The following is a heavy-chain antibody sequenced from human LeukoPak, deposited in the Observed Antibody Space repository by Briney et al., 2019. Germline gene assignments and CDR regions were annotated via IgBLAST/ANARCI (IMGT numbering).Heavy chain of an antibody. J-gene: IGHJ4*01. Sequence: SETLSLTCTVSGDSISSYYWSWVRQPPGKGVEWIASTFYRGSTNYNPSLKSRVTISLDTTKKQLSLKLTSVTAADTAVYYCARGGARGLYYFDYWGHGTLVTVSS. V-gene: IGHV4-59*01. CDR2: TFYRGST. D-gene: IGHD3-10*01. CDR1: GDSISSYY. CDR3: ARGGARGLYYFDY.